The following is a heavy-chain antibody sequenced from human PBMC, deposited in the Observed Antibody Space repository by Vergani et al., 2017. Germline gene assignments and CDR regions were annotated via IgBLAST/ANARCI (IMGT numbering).Heavy chain of an antibody. Sequence: QVQLQQWGAGLLKPSETLSLTCAVYGGSFSGYYWSWIRQPPGKGLEWIGEINHSGSTNYHPSLKRRVTISVDTSKNQFSLKLSAMTAADTDVYSCACIVVPAAITEVRGWVDPWGQGTLVTVSS. J-gene: IGHJ5*02. CDR2: INHSGST. D-gene: IGHD2-2*01. V-gene: IGHV4-34*01. CDR1: GGSFSGYY. CDR3: ACIVVPAAITEVRGWVDP.